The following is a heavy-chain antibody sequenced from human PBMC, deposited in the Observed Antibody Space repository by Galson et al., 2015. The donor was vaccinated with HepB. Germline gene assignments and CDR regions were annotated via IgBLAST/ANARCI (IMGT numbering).Heavy chain of an antibody. V-gene: IGHV4-4*07. CDR2: IYTSGST. J-gene: IGHJ4*02. D-gene: IGHD3-10*01. CDR1: GGSISSYY. Sequence: QVQLQESGPGLVKPSETLSLTCTVSGGSISSYYWSWIRQPAGKGLEWIGRIYTSGSTNYNPSLKSRVTMSVDTSKNQFSLKLSSVTAADTAVYYCARQNYYGSGSYTAYYFDYWGQGTLVTVSS. CDR3: ARQNYYGSGSYTAYYFDY.